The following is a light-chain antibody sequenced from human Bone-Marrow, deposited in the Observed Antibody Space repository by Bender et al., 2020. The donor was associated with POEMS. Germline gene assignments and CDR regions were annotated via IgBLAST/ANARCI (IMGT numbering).Light chain of an antibody. CDR3: SSYTQRDSVV. CDR2: DVS. CDR1: TSDIGGFNS. Sequence: QSALTQPASVSGSPGQSITISCTGTTSDIGGFNSVSWYQQHPHKAPKVIIYDVSNRPSGVSNRFSASKSGNTASLTISGLQAEDEADYYCSSYTQRDSVVFGGGTKLTVL. J-gene: IGLJ2*01. V-gene: IGLV2-14*03.